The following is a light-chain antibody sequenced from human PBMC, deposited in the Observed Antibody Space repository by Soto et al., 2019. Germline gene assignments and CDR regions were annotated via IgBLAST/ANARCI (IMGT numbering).Light chain of an antibody. J-gene: IGKJ1*01. CDR1: QNINNY. CDR3: QQTYVTPPWA. CDR2: AAA. V-gene: IGKV1-39*01. Sequence: DIQMTQSPSSLSASVGDRVIMTCRASQNINNYLNWYQQKPGKAPKLLIFAAANLEIGIPSRFSGSGSGTDFTLSISNLQPEDFATYFCQQTYVTPPWAFGQGTKVDIK.